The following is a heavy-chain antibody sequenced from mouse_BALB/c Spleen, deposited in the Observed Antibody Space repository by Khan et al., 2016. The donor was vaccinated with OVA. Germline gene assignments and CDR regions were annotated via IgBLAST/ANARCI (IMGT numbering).Heavy chain of an antibody. CDR3: ARGASFAY. CDR2: ISTYYDDA. Sequence: QVQLQQSGAELVRPGVSVKISCKGSGYTFTDYAMHWVKQSHAKSLEWIGVISTYYDDADYNQRFKGKASLTVDRSSSTAYMQLTSLTSEDSAIYYVARGASFAYWGQGTLVTVAA. J-gene: IGHJ3*01. CDR1: GYTFTDYA. V-gene: IGHV1S137*01.